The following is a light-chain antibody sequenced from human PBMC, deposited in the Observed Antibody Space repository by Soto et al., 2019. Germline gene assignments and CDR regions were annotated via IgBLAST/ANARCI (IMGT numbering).Light chain of an antibody. CDR2: DNS. CDR3: QSYDSSLSGSGI. J-gene: IGLJ2*01. V-gene: IGLV1-40*01. CDR1: SSNLGAGYD. Sequence: QSVLTQPPSVSGAPGQRVTISCTGSSSNLGAGYDVHWYQQLPGTAPKLLIYDNSNRPSGVPDRFSGSKPGTSAPLAITGLRAEDEADYYCQSYDSSLSGSGIFGGGTKLTVL.